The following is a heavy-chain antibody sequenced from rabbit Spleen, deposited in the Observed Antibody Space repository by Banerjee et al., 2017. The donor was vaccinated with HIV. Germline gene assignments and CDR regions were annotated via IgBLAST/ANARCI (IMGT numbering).Heavy chain of an antibody. CDR2: IYTGNSNT. D-gene: IGHD7-1*01. J-gene: IGHJ6*01. CDR3: ARDTGTSFSSYGMDL. CDR1: GFIISSSYW. V-gene: IGHV1S40*01. Sequence: QSLEESGGDLVKPGASLTLTCTASGFIISSSYWICWVRQAPGKGLEWIGCIYTGNSNTYYATWAKGRFTCSKTSSTTVTLQMTSLTVADTATYFCARDTGTSFSSYGMDLWGPGPLVTVS.